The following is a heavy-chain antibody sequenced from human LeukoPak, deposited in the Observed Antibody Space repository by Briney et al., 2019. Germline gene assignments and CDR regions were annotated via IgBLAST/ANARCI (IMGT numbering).Heavy chain of an antibody. Sequence: GGSLRLSCAASGVTFSSYEMNWVRQAPGKGLEWVSYISSSGSTIYYADSIKGRFTISRDNAKNSLYLQMNSLRAEDTAVYYCASGSGYYYDSSGYYSNWFDPWGQGTLVTVSS. V-gene: IGHV3-48*03. D-gene: IGHD3-22*01. CDR2: ISSSGSTI. J-gene: IGHJ5*02. CDR3: ASGSGYYYDSSGYYSNWFDP. CDR1: GVTFSSYE.